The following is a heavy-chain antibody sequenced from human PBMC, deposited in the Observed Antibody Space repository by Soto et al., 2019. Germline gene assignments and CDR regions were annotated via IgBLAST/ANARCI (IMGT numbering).Heavy chain of an antibody. J-gene: IGHJ5*02. D-gene: IGHD3-22*01. CDR1: GGSLSSSKW. V-gene: IGHV4-4*02. CDR3: ARRNYYDSSGYLNWFDP. CDR2: IYHSGST. Sequence: XTLSLPSAVSGGSLSSSKWGSWVLQPPVKGLEWIGEIYHSGSTNYNPSLKSRVTISVDKSKNQFSLKLSSVTSSDTAVYYCARRNYYDSSGYLNWFDPWGQGTLVTVS.